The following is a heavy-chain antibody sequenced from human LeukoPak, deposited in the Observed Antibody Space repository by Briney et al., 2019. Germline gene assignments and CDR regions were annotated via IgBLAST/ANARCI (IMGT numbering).Heavy chain of an antibody. D-gene: IGHD6-13*01. CDR2: IYYSGST. J-gene: IGHJ4*02. Sequence: PSETLSLTCTVSGGSISGDSYYWGWIRQSPAKGLEWIGSIYYSGSTFYNPSLKSRVTISVDTSKNQFSLKLISVTAADTAVYYCARVSTGYSSSPWLNWGQGTLVTVSS. CDR3: ARVSTGYSSSPWLN. CDR1: GGSISGDSYY. V-gene: IGHV4-39*01.